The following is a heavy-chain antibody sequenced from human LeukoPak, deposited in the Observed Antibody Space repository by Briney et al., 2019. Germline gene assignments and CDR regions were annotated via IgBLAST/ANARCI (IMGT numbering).Heavy chain of an antibody. CDR2: ISGSSSYI. D-gene: IGHD2-15*01. CDR1: AFTFSSYS. Sequence: GGSLRLSCAASAFTFSSYSMNWVRQAPGKGLEWVSSISGSSSYIYYADSVKGRFTISRGNAKNSLYLQMNSLRAEDTAVYYCARDSYAAIDYWGQGTLVTVSS. J-gene: IGHJ4*02. CDR3: ARDSYAAIDY. V-gene: IGHV3-21*01.